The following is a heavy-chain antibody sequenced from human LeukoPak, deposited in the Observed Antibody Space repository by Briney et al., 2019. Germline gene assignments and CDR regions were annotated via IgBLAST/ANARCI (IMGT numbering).Heavy chain of an antibody. CDR2: ICKSDNPP. V-gene: IGHV3-74*01. CDR1: GFSFSDHC. D-gene: IGHD1-26*01. J-gene: IGHJ4*02. Sequence: GGSLRLSCAASGFSFSDHCMHWVRQAPGEGLVWVSRICKSDNPPDYAASVKGRFTISRDNAKNTVYLQLNSLRVDDTAVCYCVRDLRESDYWGQGTLVTVSS. CDR3: VRDLRESDY.